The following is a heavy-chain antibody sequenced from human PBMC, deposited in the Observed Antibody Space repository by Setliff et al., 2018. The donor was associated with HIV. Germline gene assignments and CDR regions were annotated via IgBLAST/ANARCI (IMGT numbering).Heavy chain of an antibody. Sequence: GGSLRLSCAASGFTFRSFGMHWVRQVPGKGLEWVAVIWYDGINKNYADSVRGRFTISRDNAKNSLYLQMNSLRAEDTAVYYCAKDRSGSYSFARDWGQGTLVTVSS. CDR2: IWYDGINK. D-gene: IGHD1-26*01. CDR3: AKDRSGSYSFARD. V-gene: IGHV3-33*03. J-gene: IGHJ4*02. CDR1: GFTFRSFG.